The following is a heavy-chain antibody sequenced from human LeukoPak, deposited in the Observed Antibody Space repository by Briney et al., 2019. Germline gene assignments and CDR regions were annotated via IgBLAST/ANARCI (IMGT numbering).Heavy chain of an antibody. CDR3: ARAGGSAAAGDNWFDP. Sequence: ASVKVSCMASGYTFTSYYMHWVRPAPGQGLEWMRIINPSGGSTSYAQKFQGRVTMTRDTSTSTVYIELSSLRSEDTAVYYCARAGGSAAAGDNWFDPWGQGTLVTVSS. V-gene: IGHV1-46*01. J-gene: IGHJ5*02. CDR1: GYTFTSYY. D-gene: IGHD6-13*01. CDR2: INPSGGST.